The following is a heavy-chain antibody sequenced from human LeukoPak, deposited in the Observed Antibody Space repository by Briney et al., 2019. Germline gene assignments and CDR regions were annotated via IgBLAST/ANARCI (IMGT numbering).Heavy chain of an antibody. CDR1: GGSISSGGFY. CDR2: IFHSGNA. J-gene: IGHJ2*01. CDR3: ARQWGVGATGNFDL. D-gene: IGHD1-26*01. Sequence: PSETLSLTCTISGGSISSGGFYWSWIRQLPEKGLEWIGYIFHSGNAAYNPSLKSRVTISVDTSKNQFSLKLSSVTAADTAVYYCARQWGVGATGNFDLWGRGTLVTVSS. V-gene: IGHV4-61*08.